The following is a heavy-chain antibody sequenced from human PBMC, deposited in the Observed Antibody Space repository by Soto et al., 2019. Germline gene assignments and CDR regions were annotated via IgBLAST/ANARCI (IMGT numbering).Heavy chain of an antibody. CDR3: AKKTPGIAAAGSVFPFDP. J-gene: IGHJ5*02. V-gene: IGHV3-23*01. D-gene: IGHD6-13*01. Sequence: EVQLLESGGGLVQPGGSLRLSCAASGFTFSSYAMSWVRQAPGKGLEWVSAISGSGGSTYYADSVKGRFTISRDNSKNTLYRQMNSLRAEDTAVYYCAKKTPGIAAAGSVFPFDPWGQGTLVTVSS. CDR2: ISGSGGST. CDR1: GFTFSSYA.